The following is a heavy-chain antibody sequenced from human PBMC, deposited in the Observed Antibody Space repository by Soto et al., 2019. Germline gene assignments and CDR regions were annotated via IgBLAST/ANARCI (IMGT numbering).Heavy chain of an antibody. V-gene: IGHV5-51*01. Sequence: PGESLKISCEGSGFIFSKYKIGWVRQMPGKGLEWMGIINPDDSDTRYSPSFQGQVTISADKSISTAYLQWSSLKASDTAMYYCARGLQQLVPWFDPWGQGTLVTVSS. CDR1: GFIFSKYK. CDR2: INPDDSDT. D-gene: IGHD6-13*01. CDR3: ARGLQQLVPWFDP. J-gene: IGHJ5*02.